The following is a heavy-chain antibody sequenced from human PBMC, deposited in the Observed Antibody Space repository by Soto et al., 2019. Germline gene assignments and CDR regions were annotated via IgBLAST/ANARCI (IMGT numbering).Heavy chain of an antibody. Sequence: HPGGSLRLSCAASGFTFSSYSMNWVRQAPGKGLEWVSYISSSSSTIYYADSVKGRFTISRDNAKNSLYLQMNSLRAEDTAVYYCARRANIVVVPAAITIKSSDYYYYYMDVWGKGTTVTVSS. J-gene: IGHJ6*03. CDR2: ISSSSSTI. CDR3: ARRANIVVVPAAITIKSSDYYYYYMDV. D-gene: IGHD2-2*01. CDR1: GFTFSSYS. V-gene: IGHV3-48*01.